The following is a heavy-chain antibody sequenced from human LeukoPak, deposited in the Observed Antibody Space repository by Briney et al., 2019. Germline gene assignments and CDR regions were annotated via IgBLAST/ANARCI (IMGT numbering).Heavy chain of an antibody. V-gene: IGHV4-61*02. J-gene: IGHJ3*02. D-gene: IGHD3-22*01. CDR1: GGSISSGSYY. CDR3: ARDSPHYYDSSGYHYDAFDI. Sequence: SQTLSLTCTVSGGSISSGSYYWSWIRQPAGKGLEWIGRIYTSGSTNYNPSLKSLVTISVDTSKNQFSLKLSSVTAADTAVYYCARDSPHYYDSSGYHYDAFDIWGQGTMVTVSS. CDR2: IYTSGST.